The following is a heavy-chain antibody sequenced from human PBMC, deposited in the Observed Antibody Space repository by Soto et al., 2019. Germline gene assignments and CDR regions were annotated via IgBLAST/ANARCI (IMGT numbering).Heavy chain of an antibody. J-gene: IGHJ5*02. V-gene: IGHV4-61*01. Sequence: PSQTLSRTCTVSRTSVRSGSYYWNWIRQPPGKRLEWIGYMSYNGSTNYNPALKSRVSISVDTSKNQFALKLRSLTAVDTAVYFCSSSVGWPPLSDTWGQGTQVTVSS. CDR1: RTSVRSGSYY. D-gene: IGHD1-26*01. CDR3: SSSVGWPPLSDT. CDR2: MSYNGST.